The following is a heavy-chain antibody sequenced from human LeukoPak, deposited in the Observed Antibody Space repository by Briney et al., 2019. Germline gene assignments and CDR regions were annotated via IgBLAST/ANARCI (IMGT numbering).Heavy chain of an antibody. V-gene: IGHV1-46*01. CDR3: ARVAKCSGGSCYTSGWWY. CDR1: GYTFTSYY. D-gene: IGHD2-15*01. CDR2: INPSGGST. Sequence: ASVKVSCKASGYTFTSYYMHWVRQAPGQGLEWMGIINPSGGSTSYAQKFQGRFTMTRDTSTSTVYMELSSLRSEDTAVYYCARVAKCSGGSCYTSGWWYWGQGTLVTVSS. J-gene: IGHJ4*02.